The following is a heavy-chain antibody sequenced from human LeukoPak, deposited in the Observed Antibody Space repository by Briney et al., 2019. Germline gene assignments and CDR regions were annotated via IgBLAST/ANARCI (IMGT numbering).Heavy chain of an antibody. J-gene: IGHJ6*03. CDR3: ARTPFAVAGTAYYYYNMDV. D-gene: IGHD6-19*01. Sequence: PGGSLRLSCAASGFTFSDYYMSWIRQAPGKGLEWVSYISSSGSTIYYADSVKGRFTISRDNAKNSLYLQMNSLRAEDTAVYYCARTPFAVAGTAYYYYNMDVWGKGTTVTVSS. V-gene: IGHV3-11*04. CDR1: GFTFSDYY. CDR2: ISSSGSTI.